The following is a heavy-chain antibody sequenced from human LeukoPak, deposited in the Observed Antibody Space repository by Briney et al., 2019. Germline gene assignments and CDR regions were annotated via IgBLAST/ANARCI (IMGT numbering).Heavy chain of an antibody. CDR2: IHAGNGKT. CDR1: GYTFN. V-gene: IGHV1-3*01. Sequence: AASVKVSCKSSGYTFNVHWVRQAPGQRLEWMGWIHAGNGKTKYSQKFQGRVTFIWDTSATTAYMELSSLTSADTAIYYSAGNSPGGSIAEGDWFDPWGQGTLVTVSS. D-gene: IGHD3-16*01. CDR3: AGNSPGGSIAEGDWFDP. J-gene: IGHJ5*02.